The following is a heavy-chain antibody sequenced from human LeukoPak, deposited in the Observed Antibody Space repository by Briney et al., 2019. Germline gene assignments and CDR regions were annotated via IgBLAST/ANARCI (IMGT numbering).Heavy chain of an antibody. D-gene: IGHD2-8*01. CDR3: TRCTKGPVYYFDY. J-gene: IGHJ4*02. CDR1: GLTFSNTW. CDR2: ITSKTAGATT. V-gene: IGHV3-15*01. Sequence: GGSLRLSCAASGLTFSNTWMSWVRQAPGKGLEWVGRITSKTAGATTDYAAPVKGRFTISRDDSNSIFYLQMNSLKTEDTAVYYCTRCTKGPVYYFDYWGQGTLVTVSS.